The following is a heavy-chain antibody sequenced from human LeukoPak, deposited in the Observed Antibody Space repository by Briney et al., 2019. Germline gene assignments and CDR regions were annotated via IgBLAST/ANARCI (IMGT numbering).Heavy chain of an antibody. Sequence: ASVTVSCKASGYTFTGYYMHWVRQAPGQGLEWMGGIIPIFGTANYAQKFQGRVTITADESTSTAYMELSSLRSEDTAVYYCASSALYYYYYGMDVWGQGTTVTVSS. D-gene: IGHD6-25*01. V-gene: IGHV1-69*13. CDR2: IIPIFGTA. J-gene: IGHJ6*02. CDR1: GYTFTGYY. CDR3: ASSALYYYYYGMDV.